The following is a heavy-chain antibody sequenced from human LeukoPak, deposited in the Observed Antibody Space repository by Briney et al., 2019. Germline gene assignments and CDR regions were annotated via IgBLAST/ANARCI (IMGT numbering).Heavy chain of an antibody. Sequence: GGSLRLSCAASGFTFSSYGMSWVRQAPGKGLEWVSAISGSGGSTYYADSVKGRFTISRDNAKNSLYLQMNSLRAEDTALYYCARDLRIGGAFDIWGQGTMVTVSS. V-gene: IGHV3-23*01. CDR3: ARDLRIGGAFDI. J-gene: IGHJ3*02. D-gene: IGHD2-21*01. CDR1: GFTFSSYG. CDR2: ISGSGGST.